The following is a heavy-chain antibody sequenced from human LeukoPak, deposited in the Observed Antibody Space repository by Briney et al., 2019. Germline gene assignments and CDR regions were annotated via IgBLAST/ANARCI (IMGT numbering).Heavy chain of an antibody. J-gene: IGHJ5*02. Sequence: GGSLRLSCAASGFTVSSNYMSWVRQAPGKGLEWVSVIYSGGSTYYADSVKGRFTISRDNSKNTLYLQMNSLRAEDTAVYYCARGNNHDDSGYFYVLNWFDPWGQGTLVTVSS. CDR1: GFTVSSNY. D-gene: IGHD3-22*01. CDR3: ARGNNHDDSGYFYVLNWFDP. V-gene: IGHV3-53*01. CDR2: IYSGGST.